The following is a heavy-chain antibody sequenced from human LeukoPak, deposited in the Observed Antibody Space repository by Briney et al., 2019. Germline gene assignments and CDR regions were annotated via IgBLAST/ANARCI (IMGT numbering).Heavy chain of an antibody. CDR1: GGSISSSSYY. Sequence: SETLSLTCTVSGGSISSSSYYWGWIRQPPGKGLEWIGSIYYSGSTYYNPSLKSRVTISVDTSKNQFSLKLSSVTAADTAVYYCARAKYNWNHNYYYYYMDVWGKGTTVTVSS. D-gene: IGHD1-20*01. CDR2: IYYSGST. CDR3: ARAKYNWNHNYYYYYMDV. J-gene: IGHJ6*03. V-gene: IGHV4-39*07.